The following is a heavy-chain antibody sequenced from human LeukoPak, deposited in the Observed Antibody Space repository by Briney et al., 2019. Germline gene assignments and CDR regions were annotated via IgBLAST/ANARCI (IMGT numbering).Heavy chain of an antibody. CDR2: ISYDGSNK. D-gene: IGHD6-13*01. V-gene: IGHV3-30-3*01. CDR1: GFTFSSYA. J-gene: IGHJ1*01. CDR3: AKVQGQQLVRFQYFQH. Sequence: PGGSLRLSCAASGFTFSSYAMHWVRQAPGKGLEWVAVISYDGSNKYYADSVKGRFTISRDNSKNTLYLQMNSLRAEDTAVYYCAKVQGQQLVRFQYFQHWGQGTLVTVSS.